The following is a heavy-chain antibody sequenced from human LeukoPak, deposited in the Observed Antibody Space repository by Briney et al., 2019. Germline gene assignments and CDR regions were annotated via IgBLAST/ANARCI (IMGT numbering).Heavy chain of an antibody. CDR3: ASPLGY. CDR2: IYTSGST. CDR1: GGSISSDY. V-gene: IGHV4-4*07. D-gene: IGHD7-27*01. J-gene: IGHJ4*02. Sequence: SETLSLTCTVSGGSISSDYWIWIRQPAGKGLEWIGRIYTSGSTNYNPSLQSRVTMSLDTSKNQFSLKLSSVTAADTAVYYCASPLGYWGQGTLVTVSS.